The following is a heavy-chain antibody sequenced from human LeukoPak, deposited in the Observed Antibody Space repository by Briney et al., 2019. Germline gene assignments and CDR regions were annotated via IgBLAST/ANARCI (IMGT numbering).Heavy chain of an antibody. J-gene: IGHJ6*02. Sequence: PGGSLRLSCAASGFTFSSYAMHWVRQAPGKGLEWVAVISYDGSNKYYADSVKGRFTISRDNSKNTLYLQMNSLRAEDTAVYYCARALLFRQLVPTQDYYYGMDIWGQGTTVTVSS. CDR1: GFTFSSYA. CDR2: ISYDGSNK. V-gene: IGHV3-30-3*01. CDR3: ARALLFRQLVPTQDYYYGMDI. D-gene: IGHD6-13*01.